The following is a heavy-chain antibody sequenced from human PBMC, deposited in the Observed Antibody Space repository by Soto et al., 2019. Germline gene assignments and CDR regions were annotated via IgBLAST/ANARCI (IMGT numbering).Heavy chain of an antibody. V-gene: IGHV1-2*02. CDR3: ARGRIDYGVSYYYYGMDV. CDR1: GYTFTGYY. CDR2: INPNSGGT. J-gene: IGHJ6*02. D-gene: IGHD4-17*01. Sequence: VASVKVSCKASGYTFTGYYMHWVRQAPGQGLEWMGWINPNSGGTNYAQKFQGRVTMTRDTSISTAYMELSRLRSDDTAVYYCARGRIDYGVSYYYYGMDVWGQGTTVTAP.